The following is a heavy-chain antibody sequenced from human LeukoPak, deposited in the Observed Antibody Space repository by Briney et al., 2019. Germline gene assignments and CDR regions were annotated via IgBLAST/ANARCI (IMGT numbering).Heavy chain of an antibody. J-gene: IGHJ4*02. CDR3: ARSPYQLPNNDY. CDR2: INPNSGGT. CDR1: GYTFTGYY. Sequence: ASVKVSCKASGYTFTGYYMHWVRQAPGQGLEWMGWINPNSGGTNYAQKFQGRVIMTRDTSISTAYMELNRLRSDDTAVYYCARSPYQLPNNDYWGQGTLVTVSS. V-gene: IGHV1-2*02. D-gene: IGHD2-2*01.